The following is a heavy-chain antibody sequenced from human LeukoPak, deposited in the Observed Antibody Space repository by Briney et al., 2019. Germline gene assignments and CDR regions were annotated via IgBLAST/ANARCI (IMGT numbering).Heavy chain of an antibody. D-gene: IGHD6-6*01. J-gene: IGHJ6*03. CDR1: GGSISSSSYY. Sequence: SETLSLTCTVSGGSISSSSYYWGWIRQPPGKGLEWIGSIYYSGSTNYNPSLKSRVTISVDTSKNQFSLKLSSVTAADTAVYYCARARGVGYSSAYYCYYYMDVWGKGTTVTVSS. V-gene: IGHV4-39*07. CDR2: IYYSGST. CDR3: ARARGVGYSSAYYCYYYMDV.